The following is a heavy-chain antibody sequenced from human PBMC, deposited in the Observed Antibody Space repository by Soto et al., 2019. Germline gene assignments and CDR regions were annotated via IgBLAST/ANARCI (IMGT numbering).Heavy chain of an antibody. J-gene: IGHJ4*02. CDR1: GGSVSSSY. V-gene: IGHV4-59*02. CDR2: VYHSGST. Sequence: SETLSLTCTVSGGSVSSSYWSWMRQPPGKGLEWIGYVYHSGSTNYNPSPKSRVTISVDTSKNQFSLKLSSVTAADTAVYYCARDSGGYYSYWGQGTLVTV. D-gene: IGHD3-3*01. CDR3: ARDSGGYYSY.